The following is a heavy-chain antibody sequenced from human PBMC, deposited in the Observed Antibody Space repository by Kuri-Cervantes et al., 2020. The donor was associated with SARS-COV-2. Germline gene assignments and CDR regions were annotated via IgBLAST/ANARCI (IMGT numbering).Heavy chain of an antibody. J-gene: IGHJ4*02. CDR2: VSSDGTNQ. Sequence: GGSLRLSCAASGFTCNTCAMHWVRQAPGKGLEWVAMVSSDGTNQSYADSVKGRFTISRDNSKNTLHLQIISLRTEDTGVFYCARARVGVFDFWGQGALVTVSS. CDR3: ARARVGVFDF. D-gene: IGHD2-21*01. CDR1: GFTCNTCA. V-gene: IGHV3-30*04.